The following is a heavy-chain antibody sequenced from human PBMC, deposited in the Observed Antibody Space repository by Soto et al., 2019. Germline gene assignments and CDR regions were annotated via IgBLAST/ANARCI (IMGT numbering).Heavy chain of an antibody. CDR2: ITGSGGST. D-gene: IGHD1-7*01. J-gene: IGHJ5*02. CDR3: AKTXGPEHLTGTTRVNRFDP. CDR1: GFTFGSYA. V-gene: IGHV3-23*01. Sequence: PGGSLRLSCAASGFTFGSYAMSWVRQSPGKGLERVSAITGSGGSTYYTDSVEGRFSISRDNSKNTVYLQMNSLRAEDTAVYYCAKTXGPEHLTGTTRVNRFDPWGQGTLVTVSS.